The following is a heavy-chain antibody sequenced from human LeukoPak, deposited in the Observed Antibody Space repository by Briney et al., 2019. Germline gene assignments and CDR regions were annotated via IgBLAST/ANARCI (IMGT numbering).Heavy chain of an antibody. Sequence: GGSLRLSCAASGFTFSSYAMSRVRQAPGKGLEWVSVIYSGGSTYYADSVKGRFTISRDNSKNTLYLQMNSLRAEDTAVYYCARSYGYFDYWGQGTLVTVSS. CDR2: IYSGGST. CDR3: ARSYGYFDY. V-gene: IGHV3-53*01. J-gene: IGHJ4*02. CDR1: GFTFSSYA. D-gene: IGHD1-26*01.